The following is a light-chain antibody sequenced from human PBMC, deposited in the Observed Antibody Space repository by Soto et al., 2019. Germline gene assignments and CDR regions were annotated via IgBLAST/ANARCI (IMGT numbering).Light chain of an antibody. CDR2: AES. V-gene: IGKV1-39*01. CDR3: QQSYSTPRT. Sequence: DIQMTQSPSSLSASVGDRVTITCRASQSISSYLNWYQQKPGKAPKLLIYAESSLQSGVPSRFSGSGSGTDFTRIISSLQPEDFATYYCQQSYSTPRTFGQGTKLEIK. CDR1: QSISSY. J-gene: IGKJ2*01.